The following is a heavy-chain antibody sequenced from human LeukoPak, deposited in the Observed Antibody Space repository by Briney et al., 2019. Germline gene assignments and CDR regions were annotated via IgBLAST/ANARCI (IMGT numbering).Heavy chain of an antibody. J-gene: IGHJ5*02. V-gene: IGHV4-39*01. CDR3: VRPYGSGLFDP. CDR1: GGYISSYY. D-gene: IGHD3-10*01. CDR2: IYYSGST. Sequence: SETLSLTCTVSGGYISSYYWGWIRQPPGKGLEWIGSIYYSGSTYYNPSLKSRVTISVDTSKNQFSLKLSSVTAADTAVYYCVRPYGSGLFDPWGQGTLVTVSS.